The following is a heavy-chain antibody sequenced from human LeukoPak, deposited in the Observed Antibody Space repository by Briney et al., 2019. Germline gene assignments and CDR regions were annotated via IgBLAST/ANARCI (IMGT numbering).Heavy chain of an antibody. J-gene: IGHJ5*02. D-gene: IGHD6-13*01. CDR1: GFTVSNNF. Sequence: GGSLRLSCAASGFTVSNNFVTWGRQAPGKGLEWVSIIYSGGGTDYADSVKGRFTISRDNSKNTVYLQMNSLRAEDTAVYHCARKSLGIAAAGTFFGSWGQGTLVTVPS. CDR2: IYSGGGT. V-gene: IGHV3-53*01. CDR3: ARKSLGIAAAGTFFGS.